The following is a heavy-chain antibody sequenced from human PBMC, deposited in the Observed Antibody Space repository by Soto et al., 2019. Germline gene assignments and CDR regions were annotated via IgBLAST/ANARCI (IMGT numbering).Heavy chain of an antibody. D-gene: IGHD5-18*01. Sequence: SETLSLTFAVYGGSFSGHSWTWIRQSPGKGLEWIGDINHSGSTYYNPSLKSRVTISVDTSKNQFSLKLSSVTAADTAVYYCARRSPDTAMVTSDYWGQGTLVTVSS. V-gene: IGHV4-34*01. CDR1: GGSFSGHS. CDR3: ARRSPDTAMVTSDY. J-gene: IGHJ4*02. CDR2: INHSGST.